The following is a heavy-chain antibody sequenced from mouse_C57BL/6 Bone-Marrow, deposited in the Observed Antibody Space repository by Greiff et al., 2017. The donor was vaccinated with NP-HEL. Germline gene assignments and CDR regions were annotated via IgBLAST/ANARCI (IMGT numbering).Heavy chain of an antibody. CDR2: FHPYNDDT. CDR3: ARRYDGYWYFDV. CDR1: GYTFNTYP. J-gene: IGHJ1*03. Sequence: VKLMESGAELVKPGASVKMSCKASGYTFNTYPIEWMKQNHGKSLEWIGNFHPYNDDTKYNEKFKGKATLTVEKSSSTVYLELSRLTSDDSAVYYCARRYDGYWYFDVWGTGTTVTVSS. V-gene: IGHV1-47*01. D-gene: IGHD2-3*01.